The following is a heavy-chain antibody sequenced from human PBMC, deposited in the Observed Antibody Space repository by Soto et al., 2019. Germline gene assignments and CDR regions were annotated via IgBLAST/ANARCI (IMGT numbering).Heavy chain of an antibody. CDR1: GFTVSSNY. CDR3: ARDRQSSGWLDAFDI. D-gene: IGHD6-19*01. CDR2: IFTGGST. V-gene: IGHV3-53*04. J-gene: IGHJ3*02. Sequence: GGSLRLSCAASGFTVSSNYMSWVRQAPGKGLEWVSVIFTGGSTYYADSVKGRFTISRHSSMNTVYLQMDSLRAEDTAVYYCARDRQSSGWLDAFDIWGQGTMVTASS.